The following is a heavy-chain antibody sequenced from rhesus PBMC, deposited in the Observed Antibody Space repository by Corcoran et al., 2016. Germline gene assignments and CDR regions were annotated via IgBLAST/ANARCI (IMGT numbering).Heavy chain of an antibody. Sequence: QVQLQESGPGLVKPSETLSLTCAVYGGPTSDYYYWSWIRQPPGKGLEWIGQIYGGSGSTYYNPSLKSRVTVSKDTSKNQFSLKLSSVTAADTAVYYCARGGGWGDLYNSLDVWGRGVLVTVSS. D-gene: IGHD3-34*01. V-gene: IGHV4-143*01. CDR2: IYGGSGST. J-gene: IGHJ5-2*02. CDR3: ARGGGWGDLYNSLDV. CDR1: GGPTSDYYY.